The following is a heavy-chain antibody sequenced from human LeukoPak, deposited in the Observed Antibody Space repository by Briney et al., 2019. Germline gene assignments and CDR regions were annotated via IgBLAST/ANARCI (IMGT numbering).Heavy chain of an antibody. CDR1: GGSISSYR. Sequence: SETLSLTCTVSGGSISSYRWSWIRQPPGKGLEWIGYIYYSGSTNYNPSLKSRVTISVDTSKNQFSLKLSSVTAADTAVYYCARHSTTWTPFDYWGQGTLVTVSS. J-gene: IGHJ4*02. V-gene: IGHV4-59*08. CDR3: ARHSTTWTPFDY. CDR2: IYYSGST. D-gene: IGHD2/OR15-2a*01.